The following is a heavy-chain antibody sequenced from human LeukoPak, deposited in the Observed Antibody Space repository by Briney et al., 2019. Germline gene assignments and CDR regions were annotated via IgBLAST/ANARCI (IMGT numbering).Heavy chain of an antibody. CDR3: ARGYCSGGSCPTFFDY. V-gene: IGHV1-2*06. D-gene: IGHD2-15*01. Sequence: ASVKVSCKASGYTFTGYYMHWVRQAPGQGLEWMGRINPNSGGTNYAQKFQGRVTMTRDTSISTAYMELSRLRSDDTAVYYCARGYCSGGSCPTFFDYWCQGTLVTVSS. J-gene: IGHJ4*02. CDR1: GYTFTGYY. CDR2: INPNSGGT.